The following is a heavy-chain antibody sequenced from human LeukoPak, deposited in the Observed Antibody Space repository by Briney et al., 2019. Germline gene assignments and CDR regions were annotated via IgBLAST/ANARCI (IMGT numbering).Heavy chain of an antibody. V-gene: IGHV4-34*01. CDR2: INHSGST. CDR1: GGSFSGYY. D-gene: IGHD5-24*01. J-gene: IGHJ4*02. CDR3: ARGGRWLQKTLDY. Sequence: SETLSLTCAVYGGSFSGYYWSWIRQPPGKGLEWIGEINHSGSTNYNPSLKSRVTISVDTSKNQFSLKLSSVTAADTAVYYCARGGRWLQKTLDYWGQGTLVTVSS.